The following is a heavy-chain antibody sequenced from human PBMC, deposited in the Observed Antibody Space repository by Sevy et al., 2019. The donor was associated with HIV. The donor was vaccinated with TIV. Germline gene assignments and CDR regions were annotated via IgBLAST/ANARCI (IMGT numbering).Heavy chain of an antibody. CDR1: GFTFGDYA. J-gene: IGHJ4*02. V-gene: IGHV3-49*03. CDR3: TRGYYYDSSGYSDY. CDR2: IRSKDYGGAT. D-gene: IGHD3-22*01. Sequence: GGSLRLSCTGSGFTFGDYAMSWFRQAPGMGLEWVGFIRSKDYGGATEYAASVKGRFTISRDDSKSMADLQMNSLKTEDTAGYYCTRGYYYDSSGYSDYWGQGTLVTVSS.